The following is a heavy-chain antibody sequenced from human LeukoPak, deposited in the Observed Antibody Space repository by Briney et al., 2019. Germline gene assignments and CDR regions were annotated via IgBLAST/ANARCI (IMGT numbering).Heavy chain of an antibody. CDR2: IKQDGSEK. CDR1: GFTFSDYY. CDR3: ARDHAHCSSTSCPMFDY. Sequence: GGSLRLSCAASGFTFSDYYMSWIRQAPGKGLEWVANIKQDGSEKYYVDSVKGRFTISRDNAKNSLYLQMNSLRAEDTAVYYCARDHAHCSSTSCPMFDYWGQGTLVTVSS. D-gene: IGHD2-2*01. V-gene: IGHV3-7*01. J-gene: IGHJ4*02.